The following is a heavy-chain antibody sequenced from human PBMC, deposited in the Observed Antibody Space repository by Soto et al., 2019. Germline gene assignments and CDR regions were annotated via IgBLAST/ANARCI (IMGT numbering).Heavy chain of an antibody. CDR1: GFTFGDSY. V-gene: IGHV3-11*06. CDR3: VRGGGGGLFDP. J-gene: IGHJ5*02. Sequence: EGSLRVSCAGSGFTFGDSYMSWIRQAPGKGLEWLSYISPGSRYPAYADSVKGRFTISRDNARRSLFLQMTSLTAEDTAMYYCVRGGGGGLFDPWGQGTMVTVSS. CDR2: ISPGSRYP. D-gene: IGHD2-15*01.